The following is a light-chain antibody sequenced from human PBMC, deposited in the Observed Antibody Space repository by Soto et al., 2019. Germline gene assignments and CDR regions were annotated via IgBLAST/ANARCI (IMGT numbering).Light chain of an antibody. Sequence: EIVLTQSPGTLSLSPGERATHSCRASQSVSNNYLAWYQQKPGQAPRLLIYGASNRATGIPDRFSGSGSWTDFTLTISRLEPEDFAVYYCQQYGSSGTFGQGTKVDIK. J-gene: IGKJ1*01. CDR3: QQYGSSGT. CDR2: GAS. CDR1: QSVSNNY. V-gene: IGKV3-20*01.